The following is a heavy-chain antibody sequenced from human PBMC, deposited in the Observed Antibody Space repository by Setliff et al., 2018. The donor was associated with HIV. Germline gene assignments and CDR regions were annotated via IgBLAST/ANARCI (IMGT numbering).Heavy chain of an antibody. V-gene: IGHV1-46*01. J-gene: IGHJ6*02. CDR2: INPAGNPT. Sequence: ASVKVSCKASGYTFTSDYIHWVRQAPGQGLEWMGIINPAGNPTSYAQKFQGRLTMTRDTSTNTVYMELSSLRSEDTAVYYCASMVRGVIKDYYYYGMDVWGQGTTVTVSS. D-gene: IGHD3-10*01. CDR3: ASMVRGVIKDYYYYGMDV. CDR1: GYTFTSDY.